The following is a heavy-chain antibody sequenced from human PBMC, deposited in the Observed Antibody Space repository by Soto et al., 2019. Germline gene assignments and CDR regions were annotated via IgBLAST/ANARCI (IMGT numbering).Heavy chain of an antibody. CDR1: GFTFSSYG. CDR3: AKEEYFDWLPHHYYYYYGMGV. V-gene: IGHV3-30*18. Sequence: QVQLVESGGGVVQPGRSLRLSCAASGFTFSSYGMHWVRQAPGKGLEWVAVISYDGSNKYYADSVKGRFTISRDNSRNTLYMQMNSLRAEDTAVYYCAKEEYFDWLPHHYYYYYGMGVWGQGTTVTVSS. D-gene: IGHD3-9*01. J-gene: IGHJ6*02. CDR2: ISYDGSNK.